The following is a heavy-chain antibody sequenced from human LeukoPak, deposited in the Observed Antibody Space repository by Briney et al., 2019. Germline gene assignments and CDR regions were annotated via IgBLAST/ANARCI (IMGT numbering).Heavy chain of an antibody. CDR1: GFTFVSFD. V-gene: IGHV3-23*01. J-gene: IGHJ4*02. CDR2: IFGSGGSP. CDR3: GKTTAGYSSGQKPAWPVDY. D-gene: IGHD5-18*01. Sequence: GGSLRLSCEASGFTFVSFDMYWVRQAPGKGLDWIAGIFGSGGSPHYADSVKGRFTISRDNSKNTVYLQINSLRAEDTAVYYCGKTTAGYSSGQKPAWPVDYWGQGTLVTVSS.